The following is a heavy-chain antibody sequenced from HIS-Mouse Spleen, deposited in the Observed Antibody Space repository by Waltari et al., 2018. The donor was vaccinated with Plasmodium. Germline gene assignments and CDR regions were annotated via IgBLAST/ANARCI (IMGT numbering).Heavy chain of an antibody. V-gene: IGHV1-2*02. D-gene: IGHD3-16*01. Sequence: QVQLVQSGAEVKKPGASVKVSCKASGYTFTGYYMHWVRQAPGQGLEWKGGINPNMGGTNYAQKFQGRVTMTRDTSISTAYMELSRLRSDDTAVYYCARDGPGETSFDYWGQGTLVTVSS. CDR1: GYTFTGYY. J-gene: IGHJ4*02. CDR3: ARDGPGETSFDY. CDR2: INPNMGGT.